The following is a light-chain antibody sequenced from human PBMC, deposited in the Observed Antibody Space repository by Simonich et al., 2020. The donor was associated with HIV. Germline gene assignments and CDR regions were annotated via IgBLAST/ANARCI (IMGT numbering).Light chain of an antibody. CDR1: QDITNY. Sequence: DIQMTQSPSSLPASVGDRVTITCQASQDITNYLNWYQQKPGKAPKLLIYGASNLETGVPSRFNGTGCVTDFTFTINSLQPEDIATYYCQQYDNLPWTFGRGTKVEIK. J-gene: IGKJ1*01. CDR2: GAS. CDR3: QQYDNLPWT. V-gene: IGKV1-33*01.